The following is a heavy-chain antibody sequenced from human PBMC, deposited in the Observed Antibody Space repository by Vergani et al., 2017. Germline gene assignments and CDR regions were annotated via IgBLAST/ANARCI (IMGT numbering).Heavy chain of an antibody. CDR3: TRSECSGTTCYGHYFDL. Sequence: QLVESGGGLVQPGGSLRLSCEASGFTFGDYTMNWVRQAPGKGLEWVSYITGSSSTTRYADSVRGRFTISRDTSRNAVYLQMNILRVEDTGVYYCTRSECSGTTCYGHYFDLWGHGILVTVSS. V-gene: IGHV3-48*04. D-gene: IGHD2-15*01. J-gene: IGHJ4*01. CDR1: GFTFGDYT. CDR2: ITGSSSTT.